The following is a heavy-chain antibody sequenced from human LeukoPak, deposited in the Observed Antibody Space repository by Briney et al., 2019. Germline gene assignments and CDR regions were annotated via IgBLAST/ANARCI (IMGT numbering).Heavy chain of an antibody. V-gene: IGHV4-34*01. CDR2: INHSGST. CDR1: GGSFSGYY. J-gene: IGHJ4*02. Sequence: PSETLSLTCAVYGGSFSGYYWSWIRQPPGKGLEWIGEINHSGSTNYNPSLKSRVTISVDTSKNQFSLKLSSVTAADTAVYYCARGNGDNPIVVVPAAYFDYWGQGTLVTVPS. D-gene: IGHD2-2*01. CDR3: ARGNGDNPIVVVPAAYFDY.